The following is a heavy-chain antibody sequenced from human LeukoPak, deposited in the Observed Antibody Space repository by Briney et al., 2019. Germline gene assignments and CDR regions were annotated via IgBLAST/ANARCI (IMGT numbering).Heavy chain of an antibody. V-gene: IGHV1-18*01. CDR2: ISAYNGNT. CDR1: GYTFTSYG. CDR3: ARSYSSSWYHDY. Sequence: ASVKVSCKASGYTFTSYGISWVRQAPGQGLEWMGWISAYNGNTNYAQKVQGRVTMNADTSTSTAYMELRSLRSDDTAVYYCARSYSSSWYHDYWGQGTLVTVSS. J-gene: IGHJ4*02. D-gene: IGHD6-13*01.